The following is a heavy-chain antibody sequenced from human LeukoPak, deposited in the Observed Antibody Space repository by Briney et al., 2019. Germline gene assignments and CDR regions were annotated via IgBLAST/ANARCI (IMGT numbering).Heavy chain of an antibody. Sequence: QAGGSLRLSCAASGFTFSSYAMHWVRQAPGKGLEWVAVISYDGSNKYYADSVKGRFTISRDNSKNTLYLQMNSLRAEDTAVYYCARPIWSLTCGYNYDAFDIWGQGTMVTVSS. CDR3: ARPIWSLTCGYNYDAFDI. CDR2: ISYDGSNK. D-gene: IGHD5-24*01. J-gene: IGHJ3*02. V-gene: IGHV3-30-3*01. CDR1: GFTFSSYA.